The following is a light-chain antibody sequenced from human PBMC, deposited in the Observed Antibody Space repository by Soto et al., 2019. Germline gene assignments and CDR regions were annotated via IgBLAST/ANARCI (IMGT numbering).Light chain of an antibody. J-gene: IGKJ1*01. CDR1: QSVRSW. Sequence: DIQMTQSPSTLSASVGDRVTITCRASQSVRSWLAWYQQKPGRAPKFLIYDASALPRGVPSRFSGSGSGTKFTLTIASLQPDDFATYYCQQYETFSGTFGPGTKVDIK. CDR2: DAS. CDR3: QQYETFSGT. V-gene: IGKV1-5*01.